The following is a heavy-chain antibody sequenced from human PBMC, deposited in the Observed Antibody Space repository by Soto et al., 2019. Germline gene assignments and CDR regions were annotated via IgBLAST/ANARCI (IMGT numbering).Heavy chain of an antibody. CDR2: ISWNSGSI. D-gene: IGHD3-10*01. CDR3: AKGGGPGSYYLTPIDAFDI. CDR1: GFTFDDYA. J-gene: IGHJ3*02. V-gene: IGHV3-9*01. Sequence: GGSLRLSCAASGFTFDDYAMHWVRQAPGKGLEWVSGISWNSGSIGYADSVKGRFTISRDNAKNSLYLQMNSLRAEDTALYYCAKGGGPGSYYLTPIDAFDIWGQGTMVTVSS.